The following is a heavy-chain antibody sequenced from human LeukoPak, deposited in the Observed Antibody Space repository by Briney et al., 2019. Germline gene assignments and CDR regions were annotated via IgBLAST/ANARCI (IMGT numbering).Heavy chain of an antibody. J-gene: IGHJ3*02. V-gene: IGHV1-2*06. Sequence: ASVKVSCKASGDTFTGYYMHWVRQAPGQGLEWMGRINPNSGGTNYAQKFQGRVTMTRDTSISTAYMELSRLRFDDTAVYYCARLRELPQHDAFDIWGQGTMVTVSS. CDR2: INPNSGGT. CDR3: ARLRELPQHDAFDI. D-gene: IGHD1-26*01. CDR1: GDTFTGYY.